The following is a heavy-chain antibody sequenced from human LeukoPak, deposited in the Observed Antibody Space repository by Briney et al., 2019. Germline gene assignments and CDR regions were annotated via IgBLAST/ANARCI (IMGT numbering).Heavy chain of an antibody. CDR3: ARETRGIVDY. CDR2: IYGGGST. Sequence: GGSLRLSCAASGFTVSSNYMSWVRQAPGKGLEWVSVIYGGGSTYYADSVKGRFTISRDNSKNTLYLQMNSLRAEDTAVYYCARETRGIVDYWGQGTLVTVSS. D-gene: IGHD3-22*01. CDR1: GFTVSSNY. J-gene: IGHJ4*02. V-gene: IGHV3-53*01.